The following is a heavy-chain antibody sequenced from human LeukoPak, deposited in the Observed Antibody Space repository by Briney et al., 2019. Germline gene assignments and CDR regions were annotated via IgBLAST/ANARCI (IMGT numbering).Heavy chain of an antibody. V-gene: IGHV3-30*02. J-gene: IGHJ4*02. CDR2: IRYDGSNK. D-gene: IGHD5-12*01. CDR1: GFTFISYG. CDR3: AKVNRGGYDSFDY. Sequence: GGSLILSCAAAGFTFISYGMHWVRQAPGKGLEWVAFIRYDGSNKYYADSVKGRFTISRDNYKNNLSHQMNSLRPEDTAVYYCAKVNRGGYDSFDYWGQGTLVTVSS.